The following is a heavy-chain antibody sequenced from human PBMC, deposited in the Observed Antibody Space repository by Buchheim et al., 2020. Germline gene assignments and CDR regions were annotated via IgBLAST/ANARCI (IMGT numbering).Heavy chain of an antibody. CDR1: GFSFDDYV. V-gene: IGHV3-43D*03. Sequence: EVRLLESGGVVVQPGGSLRLSCAASGFSFDDYVMHWVRQAPGKGLEWVSRISCDGVSTYYADSVKGRFTISRDNSKTSLYLHMNSLRAEDTALYHCAKAAGLDYDSRTSNWGQGTL. D-gene: IGHD3-22*01. CDR2: ISCDGVST. CDR3: AKAAGLDYDSRTSN. J-gene: IGHJ4*02.